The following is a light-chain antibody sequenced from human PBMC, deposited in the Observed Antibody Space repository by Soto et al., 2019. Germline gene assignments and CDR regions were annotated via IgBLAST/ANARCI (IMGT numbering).Light chain of an antibody. CDR2: XAS. J-gene: IGKJ1*01. CDR3: QRYESLRT. Sequence: EMVLTQSPGTLSLSGGERANLTXRASQSLRSNFLAWYQQKPXKAPXXXIYXASNRATGIPDSFSGSGSGTDFILTITRLEAEALAMYYCQRYESLRTFGQGTKVDI. V-gene: IGKV3-20*01. CDR1: QSLRSNF.